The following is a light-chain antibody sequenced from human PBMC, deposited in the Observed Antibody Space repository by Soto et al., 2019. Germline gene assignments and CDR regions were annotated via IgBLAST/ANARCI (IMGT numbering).Light chain of an antibody. CDR2: KAS. Sequence: DIQMTQSPSTLSASVGDRVTITCRASQSIITSLAWYQQKPGKAPKLLIYKASNLQSGVPSRFSGSGSGTNFTLTISSLQPEDFGTYYCQQSYKTPHTFGQGTRLEIK. J-gene: IGKJ5*01. CDR1: QSIITS. CDR3: QQSYKTPHT. V-gene: IGKV1-5*03.